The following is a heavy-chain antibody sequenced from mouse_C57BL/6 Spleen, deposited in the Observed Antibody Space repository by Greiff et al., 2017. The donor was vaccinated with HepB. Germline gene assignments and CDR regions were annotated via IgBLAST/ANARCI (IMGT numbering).Heavy chain of an antibody. CDR2: IDPSDSET. D-gene: IGHD1-1*01. V-gene: IGHV1-52*01. CDR1: GYTFTSYW. CDR3: ARFTTVVATDWYFDV. J-gene: IGHJ1*03. Sequence: QVQLQQPGAELVRPGSSVKLSCKASGYTFTSYWMHWVKQRPIQGLEWIGNIDPSDSETHYNQKFKDKATLTVDKSSSTAYMQLSSLTSEDSAVYYCARFTTVVATDWYFDVWGTGTTVTVSS.